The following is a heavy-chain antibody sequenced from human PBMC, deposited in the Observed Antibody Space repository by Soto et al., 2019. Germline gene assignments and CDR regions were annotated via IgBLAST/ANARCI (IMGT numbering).Heavy chain of an antibody. V-gene: IGHV3-48*02. J-gene: IGHJ6*02. D-gene: IGHD3-3*01. CDR2: IGSSSSPI. CDR3: ARDHDFWGSYSLHYYGMDV. CDR1: GFTFSDFT. Sequence: VGSLRLSCAASGFTFSDFTMNWVRQAPGRGLEWVSHIGSSSSPIYYADSVKGRFTISRDNARNSLYLQMNSLRDEDTAVYYCARDHDFWGSYSLHYYGMDVWGQGTTVTVSS.